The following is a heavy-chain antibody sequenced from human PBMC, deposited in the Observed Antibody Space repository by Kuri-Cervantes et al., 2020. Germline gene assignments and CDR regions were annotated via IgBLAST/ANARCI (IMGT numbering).Heavy chain of an antibody. J-gene: IGHJ4*02. D-gene: IGHD3-3*01. CDR3: ATEKNYDFWSAYHGPYFDF. CDR2: IIPITGTA. Sequence: SVKVSCKASGGTFSNHPISWVRQAPGQGLEWMGEIIPITGTANYAQKIQGRLTITADTSTSTAYLEMSRLRSDDTAVYYCATEKNYDFWSAYHGPYFDFWGQGTLVTVSS. V-gene: IGHV1-69*06. CDR1: GGTFSNHP.